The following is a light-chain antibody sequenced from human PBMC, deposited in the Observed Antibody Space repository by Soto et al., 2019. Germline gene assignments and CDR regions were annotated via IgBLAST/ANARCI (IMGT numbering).Light chain of an antibody. CDR1: QSISSW. J-gene: IGKJ4*01. Sequence: DIQMTQSPSTLSASVGDRVTITCRASQSISSWLAWYQQTPGKAPKLLIYKASSLESGVPSRFSGSGSGTEFTLNISSLQPDDFATYYCQQYNSYPLTFGGGTKVEI. CDR3: QQYNSYPLT. V-gene: IGKV1-5*03. CDR2: KAS.